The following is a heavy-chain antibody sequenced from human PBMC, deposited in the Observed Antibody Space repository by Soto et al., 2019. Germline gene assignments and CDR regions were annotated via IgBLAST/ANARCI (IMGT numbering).Heavy chain of an antibody. CDR2: IIPIFGTA. Sequence: QVQLVQSGAEVRKPGSSVKVSCKASGGTFSRHAISWVRQAPGQGLEWMGGIIPIFGTANHAQKFQGRVTITADESTSTVYMELSSLRSEDTAMYYCARGCGYDRNASYYAYWGQGTLVIVSS. V-gene: IGHV1-69*01. J-gene: IGHJ4*02. D-gene: IGHD5-12*01. CDR1: GGTFSRHA. CDR3: ARGCGYDRNASYYAY.